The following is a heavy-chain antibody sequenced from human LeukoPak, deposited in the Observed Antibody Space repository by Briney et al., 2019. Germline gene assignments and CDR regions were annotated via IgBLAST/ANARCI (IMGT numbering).Heavy chain of an antibody. CDR1: GGSISSY. CDR2: IYGSGTT. Sequence: PSETLSLTCTVSGGSISSYWSWIRQPAGKGLEWIGRIYGSGTTTYNPSLKSRVSMSIDTSKNQFSLKLSSVTAADTAVYYCVRGPYGSSISNWFDPWGQGLLVTVSS. J-gene: IGHJ5*02. V-gene: IGHV4-4*07. D-gene: IGHD3-10*01. CDR3: VRGPYGSSISNWFDP.